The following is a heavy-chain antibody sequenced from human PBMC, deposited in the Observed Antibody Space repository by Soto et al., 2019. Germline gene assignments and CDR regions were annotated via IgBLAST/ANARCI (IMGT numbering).Heavy chain of an antibody. Sequence: QVQLQESGPGLVKPSETLSLTCTVSGGSISSYYWSWIRQPPGKGLEWIGYIYYSGSTNYNPSLKNRVTISVDTSKNQFSLKLSSVTAADTAVYYCARDNGRAAASFDYWGQGTLVTVSS. D-gene: IGHD6-13*01. CDR1: GGSISSYY. V-gene: IGHV4-59*01. J-gene: IGHJ4*02. CDR2: IYYSGST. CDR3: ARDNGRAAASFDY.